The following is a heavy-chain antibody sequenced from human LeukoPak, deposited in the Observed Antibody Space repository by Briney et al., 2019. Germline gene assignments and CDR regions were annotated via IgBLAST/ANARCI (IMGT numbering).Heavy chain of an antibody. Sequence: QPGGSLRLSCAASGFTFSDYAMTWVRQAPGKGLEWVSAITNSRGTTYYADSVKGRFTISRDNSKDTLYLQMNSLRADDTAVYYCAKYYAARSRSFDFWGQGTLVTVSS. CDR1: GFTFSDYA. V-gene: IGHV3-23*01. D-gene: IGHD3-10*01. CDR2: ITNSRGTT. J-gene: IGHJ4*02. CDR3: AKYYAARSRSFDF.